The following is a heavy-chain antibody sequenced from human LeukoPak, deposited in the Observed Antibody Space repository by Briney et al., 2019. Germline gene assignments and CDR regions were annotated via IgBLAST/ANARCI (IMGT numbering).Heavy chain of an antibody. CDR2: ISSSGSTI. Sequence: GGSLRLSCAASGFTFSDYYMSWIRQAPGKGLEWVSYISSSGSTIYYADSVKGRFTISRDNAKNSLYLQMNSLRAEDTAVYYCAKTGYSSSYYFDYWGQGTLVTVSS. CDR3: AKTGYSSSYYFDY. V-gene: IGHV3-11*04. D-gene: IGHD6-13*01. CDR1: GFTFSDYY. J-gene: IGHJ4*02.